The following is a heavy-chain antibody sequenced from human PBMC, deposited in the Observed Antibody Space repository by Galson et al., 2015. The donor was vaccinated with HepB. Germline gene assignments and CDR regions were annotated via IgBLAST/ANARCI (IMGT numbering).Heavy chain of an antibody. CDR1: GFTFSNYG. CDR2: ISFHGSKK. J-gene: IGHJ4*02. Sequence: SLRLSCATSGFTFSNYGMHWVRQAPGKGLEWVAVISFHGSKKYYTDSVKGRSSISRDNSRNTLSLQMNSLRPEDTAVYYCVRDGPLYSGNDFGRYFDSWGQGTLVTVSS. V-gene: IGHV3-30*03. CDR3: VRDGPLYSGNDFGRYFDS. D-gene: IGHD5-12*01.